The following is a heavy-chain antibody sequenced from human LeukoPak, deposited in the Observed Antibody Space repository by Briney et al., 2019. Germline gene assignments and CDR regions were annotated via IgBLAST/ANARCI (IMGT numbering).Heavy chain of an antibody. V-gene: IGHV4-4*02. J-gene: IGHJ4*02. CDR3: ARVNINNWHSCDY. D-gene: IGHD1-1*01. CDR1: GGSISSNNW. Sequence: SGTLSLTCAVSGGSISSNNWWGWVRQPPGKGLEWIGEIYHSGSPNYNPSLKSRVTISVDKSRNHFSLNLSSVAAADTAVYYCARVNINNWHSCDYWGQGTLVTVSS. CDR2: IYHSGSP.